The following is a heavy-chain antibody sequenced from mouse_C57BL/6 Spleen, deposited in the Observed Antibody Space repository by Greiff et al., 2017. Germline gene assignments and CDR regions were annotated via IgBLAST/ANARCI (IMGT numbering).Heavy chain of an antibody. CDR1: GYTFTSYW. D-gene: IGHD2-4*01. V-gene: IGHV1-53*01. J-gene: IGHJ3*01. CDR2: INPSNGGT. Sequence: QVQLKQPGTELVKPGASVKLSCKASGYTFTSYWMHWVKQRPGQGLEWIGNINPSNGGTKYNEKFKSKATLTVDKSSSTAYMQLSSLTSEDSAVYYCSRSGYDYDAWFAYWGQGTLVTVSA. CDR3: SRSGYDYDAWFAY.